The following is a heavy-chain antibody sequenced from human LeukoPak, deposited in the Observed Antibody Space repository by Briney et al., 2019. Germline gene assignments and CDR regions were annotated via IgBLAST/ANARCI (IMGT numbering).Heavy chain of an antibody. D-gene: IGHD3-3*01. Sequence: PGGSLRLSCAASGFTFSSYAKSWVRQAPGQGLEWVSAISGSGGSTYYADSVKSRFTISRDNSKNTLYLQMNSLRAEDTAVYYCAKAGRITIFGVVRRPLCYFDYWGQGTLVTVSS. V-gene: IGHV3-23*01. CDR3: AKAGRITIFGVVRRPLCYFDY. J-gene: IGHJ4*02. CDR1: GFTFSSYA. CDR2: ISGSGGST.